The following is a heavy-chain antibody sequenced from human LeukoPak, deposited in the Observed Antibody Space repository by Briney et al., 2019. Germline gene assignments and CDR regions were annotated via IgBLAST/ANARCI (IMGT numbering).Heavy chain of an antibody. D-gene: IGHD5-12*01. CDR1: GGSISSSNW. V-gene: IGHV4-4*02. CDR2: IYHSGST. CDR3: ARETSGYGYGLDYFDY. Sequence: KTSETLSLTCAVSGGSISSSNWWSWVRQPPGKGLEWIGEIYHSGSTNYNPSLKSRVTISVDKSKNQFSLKLSSVTAADTAVYYCARETSGYGYGLDYFDYWGQGTLVTVSS. J-gene: IGHJ4*02.